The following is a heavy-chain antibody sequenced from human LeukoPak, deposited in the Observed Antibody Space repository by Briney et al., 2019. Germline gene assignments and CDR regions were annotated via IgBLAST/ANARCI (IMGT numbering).Heavy chain of an antibody. J-gene: IGHJ3*02. CDR1: GGSISSSSYY. CDR2: IYYSGST. CDR3: ARSNPGSPLI. V-gene: IGHV4-39*07. Sequence: SETLSLTCTVSGGSISSSSYYWGWIRQPPGKGLEWIGSIYYSGSTYYNPSLKSRVTISVDTSKNQFSLKLSSVTAADTAVYYCARSNPGSPLIWGQGTMVTVSS.